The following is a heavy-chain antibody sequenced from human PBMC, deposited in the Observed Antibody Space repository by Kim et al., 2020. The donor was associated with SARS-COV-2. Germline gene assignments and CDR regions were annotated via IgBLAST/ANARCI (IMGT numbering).Heavy chain of an antibody. V-gene: IGHV4-31*03. CDR3: AREMTTVTTGGAFDI. Sequence: SETLSLTCTVSGGSISSGGYYWSWIRQHPGKGLEWIGYIYYSGSTYYNPSLKSRVTISVDTSKNQFSLKLSSVTAADTAVYYCAREMTTVTTGGAFDIWGQGTMVTVSS. CDR2: IYYSGST. D-gene: IGHD4-17*01. J-gene: IGHJ3*02. CDR1: GGSISSGGYY.